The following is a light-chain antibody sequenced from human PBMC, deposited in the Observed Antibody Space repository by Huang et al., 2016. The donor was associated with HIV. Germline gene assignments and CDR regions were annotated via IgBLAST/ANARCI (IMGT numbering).Light chain of an antibody. CDR3: QQRISWPPSYT. J-gene: IGKJ2*01. Sequence: EIVLTQSPATLSLSPGDRATLSCRASQSVSSYFAWYQQKPGQAPRLLISATANRATGVAARFSGSGSGTDFTLTISSLEPEDFANYYCQQRISWPPSYTFGQGTKVEI. CDR1: QSVSSY. V-gene: IGKV3-11*01. CDR2: ATA.